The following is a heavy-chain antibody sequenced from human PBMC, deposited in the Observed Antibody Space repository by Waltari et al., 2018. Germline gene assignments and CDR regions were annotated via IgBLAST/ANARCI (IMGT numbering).Heavy chain of an antibody. CDR3: ARSLLREYSSSWYPED. J-gene: IGHJ4*02. V-gene: IGHV4-28*01. CDR2: IYYSGST. CDR1: GYSISSSNW. D-gene: IGHD6-13*01. Sequence: QVQLQESGPGLVKPSDTLSLTCAVSGYSISSSNWWGWIRQPPGKGLEWIGYIYYSGSTYYNPSLKGRVTMAVDTSKNQFSLKLSSVTAVDTAVYYCARSLLREYSSSWYPEDWGQGTLVTVSS.